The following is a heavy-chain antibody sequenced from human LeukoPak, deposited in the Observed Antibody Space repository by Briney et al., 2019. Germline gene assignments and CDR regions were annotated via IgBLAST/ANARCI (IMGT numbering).Heavy chain of an antibody. J-gene: IGHJ3*02. CDR3: ARDGVMSMVRGVIRFLGAFDI. D-gene: IGHD3-10*01. V-gene: IGHV3-33*01. CDR2: IWYDGSNK. CDR1: GFTCSSYG. Sequence: GGSLRLSCAASGFTCSSYGMHWVRQAPGKGLEWVAVIWYDGSNKYYADSVKGRFTISRDNSKNTLYLQMNSLRAEDTAVYYCARDGVMSMVRGVIRFLGAFDIWGQGTMVTVSS.